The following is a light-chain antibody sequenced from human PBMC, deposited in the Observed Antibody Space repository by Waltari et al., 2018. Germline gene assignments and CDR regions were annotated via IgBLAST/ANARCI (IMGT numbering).Light chain of an antibody. CDR1: TSDVGGYNY. CDR3: SSYAHSNTVV. V-gene: IGLV2-8*01. Sequence: QSALTQPPSASGSPGQSVTISCTGTTSDVGGYNYVSWYQQHPGKAPKLIISEVTKRPSGVPDRFSGSKSGNTASLTVSGLQAEDEADYYFSSYAHSNTVVFGGGTRLTVL. J-gene: IGLJ2*01. CDR2: EVT.